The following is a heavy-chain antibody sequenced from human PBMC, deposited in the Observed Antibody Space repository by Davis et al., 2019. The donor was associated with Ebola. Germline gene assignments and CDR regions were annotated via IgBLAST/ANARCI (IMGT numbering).Heavy chain of an antibody. V-gene: IGHV1-18*01. D-gene: IGHD4-17*01. CDR3: ARRGPGNDYGDIPLGY. J-gene: IGHJ4*02. CDR2: ISAYNGNT. Sequence: PGGSLRLSCKASGYTFTSYGISWVRQAPGQGLEWMGWISAYNGNTNYAQKLQGRVTMTTDTSTSTAYMELRSLRSDDAAVYYCARRGPGNDYGDIPLGYWGQGTLVTVSS. CDR1: GYTFTSYG.